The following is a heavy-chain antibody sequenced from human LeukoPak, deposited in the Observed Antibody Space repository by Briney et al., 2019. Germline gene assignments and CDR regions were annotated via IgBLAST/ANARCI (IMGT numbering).Heavy chain of an antibody. J-gene: IGHJ5*02. D-gene: IGHD3-10*01. CDR2: IIPILGIA. Sequence: ASVKVSCKASGGTFSSYAISWVRQAPGQGLEWMGRIIPILGIANYAQKFQGRVTITADKSTSTAYMELSSLRSEDTAVYYCARGIAYYYGSGGDWFDPWGQGTLVTVSS. V-gene: IGHV1-69*04. CDR3: ARGIAYYYGSGGDWFDP. CDR1: GGTFSSYA.